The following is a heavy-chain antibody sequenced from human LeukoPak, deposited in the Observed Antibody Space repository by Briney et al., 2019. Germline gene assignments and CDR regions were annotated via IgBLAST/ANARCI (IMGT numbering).Heavy chain of an antibody. D-gene: IGHD3-9*01. V-gene: IGHV3-23*01. CDR2: ISGSGGST. CDR3: AKDLKLRYFDRGAFDI. CDR1: GFTLSSYA. Sequence: GGSLRLSCAASGFTLSSYAMSWVRQAPGKGLERVPAISGSGGSTYYADSVKGRFTISRDNSKNTLYLQMNSLRAEDTAVYYCAKDLKLRYFDRGAFDIWGQGTMVTVSS. J-gene: IGHJ3*02.